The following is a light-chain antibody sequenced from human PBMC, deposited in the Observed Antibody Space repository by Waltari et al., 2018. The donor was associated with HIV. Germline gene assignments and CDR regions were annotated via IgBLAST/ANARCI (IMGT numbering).Light chain of an antibody. J-gene: IGLJ3*02. CDR3: AAWDDSLNGVV. CDR2: TNN. Sequence: QSVLTQPPSASGTPGQRVTISCSGSNSNIRSNTVNWYQQLPGTAPKLLIYTNNQRPSAVPDRVSGSKSGTSASLSISRLQAEDGADYYCAAWDDSLNGVVFGGGTRLTVL. CDR1: NSNIRSNT. V-gene: IGLV1-44*01.